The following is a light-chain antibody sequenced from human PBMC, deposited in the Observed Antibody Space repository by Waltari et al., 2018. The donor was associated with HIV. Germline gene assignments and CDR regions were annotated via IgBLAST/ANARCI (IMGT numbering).Light chain of an antibody. Sequence: DIRMTQSPSSLSASTGDRITITCRASPTILPSLNWFQQKPGKAPQLLIYGASTLQRGVSSRFSGRASGSDFTLTISSLQPEDYATYYCQQTYIIPLTFGPGTKV. J-gene: IGKJ3*01. CDR2: GAS. V-gene: IGKV1-39*01. CDR1: PTILPS. CDR3: QQTYIIPLT.